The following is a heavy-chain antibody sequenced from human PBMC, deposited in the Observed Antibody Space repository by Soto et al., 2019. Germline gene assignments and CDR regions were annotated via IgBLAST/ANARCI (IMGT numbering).Heavy chain of an antibody. CDR1: GYTFTSYA. Sequence: ASVKVSCKASGYTFTSYAMHCVRQAPGQRLEWMGWINAGNGNTKYSQKFQGRVTITRDTSASTAYMELSSLRSEDTAVYYCARSYSSSWDFDYWGQGTLVTVSS. D-gene: IGHD6-13*01. V-gene: IGHV1-3*01. CDR3: ARSYSSSWDFDY. CDR2: INAGNGNT. J-gene: IGHJ4*02.